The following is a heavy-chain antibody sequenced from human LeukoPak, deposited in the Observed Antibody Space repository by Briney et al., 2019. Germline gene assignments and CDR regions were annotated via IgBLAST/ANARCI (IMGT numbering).Heavy chain of an antibody. V-gene: IGHV1-8*03. J-gene: IGHJ4*02. Sequence: ASVKVSCKATGYTFTNYDINWVRQATGQGLEWMGWMNPNSGNTGYAQKSQGRVTITRNTPISTAYMELGSLRSEDTAVYYCAREVGEVVDYWGQGTLVTVSS. CDR3: AREVGEVVDY. D-gene: IGHD1-26*01. CDR1: GYTFTNYD. CDR2: MNPNSGNT.